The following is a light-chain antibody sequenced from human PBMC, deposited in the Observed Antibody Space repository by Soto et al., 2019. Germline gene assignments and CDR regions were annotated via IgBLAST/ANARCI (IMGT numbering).Light chain of an antibody. V-gene: IGLV4-69*01. CDR1: SGHSSYA. CDR2: LNSDGSH. Sequence: QSVLTQSPSASASLGASVKLTCTLSSGHSSYAIAWHQQQPEKGPRYLMKLNSDGSHSKGDGIPERFSGSSSGAERYLTISSLQSEDEADYYCQTWGTGFWVFGGGTKLTVL. CDR3: QTWGTGFWV. J-gene: IGLJ3*02.